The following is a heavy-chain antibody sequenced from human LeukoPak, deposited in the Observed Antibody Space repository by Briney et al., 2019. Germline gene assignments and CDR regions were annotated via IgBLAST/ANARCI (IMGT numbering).Heavy chain of an antibody. CDR1: GFTFSSYG. Sequence: PGGSLRLSCAASGFTFSSYGMHWVRQAPGKGLEWAAVISYDGSNKYYADSVKGRFTISRDNSKNTLYLQMNSLRAEDTAVYYCAKVSTYGSGNPRYYYGMDVWGKGTTVTVSS. CDR3: AKVSTYGSGNPRYYYGMDV. CDR2: ISYDGSNK. V-gene: IGHV3-30*18. J-gene: IGHJ6*04. D-gene: IGHD3-10*01.